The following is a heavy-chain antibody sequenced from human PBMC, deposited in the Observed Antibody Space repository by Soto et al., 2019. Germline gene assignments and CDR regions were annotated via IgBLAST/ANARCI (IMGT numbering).Heavy chain of an antibody. V-gene: IGHV3-21*01. CDR1: GFTFSSYS. J-gene: IGHJ6*02. Sequence: EVQLVESGGGLVKPGGSLRLSCAASGFTFSSYSMNWVRQAPGKGLEWVSSISSSSSYIYYADSVKGRFTISRDNAKNSLYLQMNSLRAEDTPVYYCATEYSSSSYAEGYYYYGMDVWGQGTTVTVSS. D-gene: IGHD6-6*01. CDR2: ISSSSSYI. CDR3: ATEYSSSSYAEGYYYYGMDV.